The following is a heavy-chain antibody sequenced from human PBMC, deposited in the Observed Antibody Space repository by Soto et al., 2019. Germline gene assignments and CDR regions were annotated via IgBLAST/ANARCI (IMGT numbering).Heavy chain of an antibody. CDR3: VRDHDFAFDT. J-gene: IGHJ4*02. V-gene: IGHV3-74*01. CDR2: INSDGSST. Sequence: WGPLRHSCAAAGFTLSSFWMHWVRQTPGKGLVWVSGINSDGSSTNHADSVKGRFTISRDNAKNSLYLHMNSLRDEDTAIYYCVRDHDFAFDTWGQGTLVTVSS. CDR1: GFTLSSFW. D-gene: IGHD2-21*02.